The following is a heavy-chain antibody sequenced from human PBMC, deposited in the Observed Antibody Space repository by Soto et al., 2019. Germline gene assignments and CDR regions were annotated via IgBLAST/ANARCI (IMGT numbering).Heavy chain of an antibody. J-gene: IGHJ4*02. CDR1: GFTFSDYS. CDR3: AKAYYDSSGYPDY. CDR2: ISGSGGST. D-gene: IGHD3-22*01. V-gene: IGHV3-23*01. Sequence: GGSLRLSCAVSGFTFSDYSMNWVRQAPGRGLEWISAISGSGGSTYYADSVKGRFTISRDNSKNTLYLQMNSLRAEDTAVYYCAKAYYDSSGYPDYWGQGTLVTVSS.